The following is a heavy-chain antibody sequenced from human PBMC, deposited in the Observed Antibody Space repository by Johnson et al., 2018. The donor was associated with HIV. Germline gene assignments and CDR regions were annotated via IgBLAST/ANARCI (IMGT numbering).Heavy chain of an antibody. V-gene: IGHV3-20*04. J-gene: IGHJ3*01. D-gene: IGHD3-22*01. CDR2: INWNGGST. Sequence: EMQLVESGGGVVRPGGSLRLSCAASGFTFDDYGMSWVRQAPGKGLEWVSGINWNGGSTGYADSVKGRFTISRDNAKNSLYLQMNSLRAEDTALYYCARVSQYQYYYDSMGYYCDAFDVWGQGTMVTVSS. CDR3: ARVSQYQYYYDSMGYYCDAFDV. CDR1: GFTFDDYG.